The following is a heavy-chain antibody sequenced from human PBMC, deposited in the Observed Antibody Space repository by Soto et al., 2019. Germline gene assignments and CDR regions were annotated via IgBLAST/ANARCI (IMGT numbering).Heavy chain of an antibody. CDR2: ISGSGGST. Sequence: GGSLRLSCAASGFTFSSYAMSWVRQAPGKGLEWVSAISGSGGSTYYADSVKGRFTISRDNSKNTLYLQMNSLRAEDTAVYYCAKDIYGDYVGGVLDYWGQGTLVTVSS. CDR1: GFTFSSYA. V-gene: IGHV3-23*01. D-gene: IGHD4-17*01. CDR3: AKDIYGDYVGGVLDY. J-gene: IGHJ4*02.